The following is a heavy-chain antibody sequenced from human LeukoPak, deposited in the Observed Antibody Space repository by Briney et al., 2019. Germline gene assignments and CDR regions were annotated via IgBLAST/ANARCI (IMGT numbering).Heavy chain of an antibody. CDR1: GYTFTSYG. V-gene: IGHV1-18*01. CDR3: ARDKEIVVVPAPPFFY. CDR2: ISAYNGNT. Sequence: ASVKVSCKASGYTFTSYGISWVRQAPGQGLEWMGWISAYNGNTTYAQKLQGRVTMTTDTSTSTAYMELRSLRSDDTAVYYCARDKEIVVVPAPPFFYWGQGTLVTVSS. D-gene: IGHD2-2*01. J-gene: IGHJ4*02.